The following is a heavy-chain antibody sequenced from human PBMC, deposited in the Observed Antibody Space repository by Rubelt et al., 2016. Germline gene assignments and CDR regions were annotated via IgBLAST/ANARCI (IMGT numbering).Heavy chain of an antibody. Sequence: QVQLQQWGAGLLKPSETLSLTCAVYGGSFSGYYWSWIRQPPGTGLEWIGEINHSGSTNYNPSLKSAATRSVETSKNQFSLKLSSVTAADTAVYYCARGLNRSTFDYYYGMDVWGQGTTVTVSS. CDR3: ARGLNRSTFDYYYGMDV. J-gene: IGHJ6*02. D-gene: IGHD2/OR15-2a*01. CDR2: INHSGST. CDR1: GGSFSGYY. V-gene: IGHV4-34*01.